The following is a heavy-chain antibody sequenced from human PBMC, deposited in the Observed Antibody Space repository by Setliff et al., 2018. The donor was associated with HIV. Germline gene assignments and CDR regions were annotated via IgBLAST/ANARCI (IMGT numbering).Heavy chain of an antibody. CDR3: VRGGAYFDCLLPPFDY. CDR1: EFTFSSYS. J-gene: IGHJ4*02. V-gene: IGHV3-21*01. CDR2: ISSNGAHI. D-gene: IGHD3-9*01. Sequence: GGSLRLSCAASEFTFSSYSMNWVRQAPGKGLEWVASISSNGAHIFYADSRKGRFTISRDNGKNTLYLQMNSLRAEDTSMYYCVRGGAYFDCLLPPFDYWGQGALVTVSS.